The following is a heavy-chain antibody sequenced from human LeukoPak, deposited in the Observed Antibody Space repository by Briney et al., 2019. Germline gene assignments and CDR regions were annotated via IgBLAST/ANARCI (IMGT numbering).Heavy chain of an antibody. Sequence: GRSLRLSCAASGFTFDDYAMHWVRQAPGKGLEWVSGISWNSGSIGYADSVKSRFTISRDNAKNSLYLQMNSLRAEDTALYYCASSSWYKGYYYYGMDVWGQGTTVTVSS. CDR3: ASSSWYKGYYYYGMDV. CDR1: GFTFDDYA. D-gene: IGHD6-13*01. CDR2: ISWNSGSI. V-gene: IGHV3-9*01. J-gene: IGHJ6*02.